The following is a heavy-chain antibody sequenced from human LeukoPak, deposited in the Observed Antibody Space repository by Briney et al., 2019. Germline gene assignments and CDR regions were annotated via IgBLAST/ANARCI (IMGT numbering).Heavy chain of an antibody. CDR2: ISSSSSYI. J-gene: IGHJ4*02. CDR1: GFTFSSYS. CDR3: ARDGVPNWGFFDY. Sequence: GGSLILSCAASGFTFSSYSMNWVRQAPGKGLEWVSSISSSSSYIYYADSVKGRFTTSRDNAKNSLYLQMNSLRAEDTAVYYCARDGVPNWGFFDYWGQGTLVTVSS. D-gene: IGHD7-27*01. V-gene: IGHV3-21*01.